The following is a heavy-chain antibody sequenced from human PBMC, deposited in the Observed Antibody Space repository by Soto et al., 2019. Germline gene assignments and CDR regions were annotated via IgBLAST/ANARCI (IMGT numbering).Heavy chain of an antibody. CDR3: ARDGGSSIAAQNLFDP. CDR2: ISSSSSYI. Sequence: GGSMRLSCAASGFTFSSYSMNWVRKAPGKGLEWVSSISSSSSYIYYADSVKGRFTISRDNAKNSLYLQMNSLRAEDTAVYYCARDGGSSIAAQNLFDPLGQGTLVTVSS. D-gene: IGHD6-6*01. V-gene: IGHV3-21*01. CDR1: GFTFSSYS. J-gene: IGHJ5*02.